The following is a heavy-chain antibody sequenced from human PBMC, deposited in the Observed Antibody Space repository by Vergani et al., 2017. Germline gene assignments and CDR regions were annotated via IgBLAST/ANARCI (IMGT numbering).Heavy chain of an antibody. V-gene: IGHV3-53*01. D-gene: IGHD3-22*01. Sequence: EVQLVESGGGLIQPGGSLRLSCAASGFTVSSNYMSWVRQAPGKGLEWVSVIYSGGSTYYADSVKGRFTISRDNSKNTLYLQMNSLRAEDTAVYYCARSYYDSSDYLYFQHWGQGTLVTVSS. CDR1: GFTVSSNY. CDR3: ARSYYDSSDYLYFQH. J-gene: IGHJ1*01. CDR2: IYSGGST.